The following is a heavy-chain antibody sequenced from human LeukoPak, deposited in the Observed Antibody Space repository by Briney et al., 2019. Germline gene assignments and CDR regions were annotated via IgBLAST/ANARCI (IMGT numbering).Heavy chain of an antibody. Sequence: ASVKVSCKASGYTFTGYYMHWVRQAPGQGLEWMGWINPNSGGTNYAQKFQGRVTMTRDTSISTAYMELSRLRSEDTAVYYCARSGHIVVVTAMLYDAFDIWGQGTMVTVSS. J-gene: IGHJ3*02. CDR1: GYTFTGYY. V-gene: IGHV1-2*02. CDR3: ARSGHIVVVTAMLYDAFDI. CDR2: INPNSGGT. D-gene: IGHD2-21*02.